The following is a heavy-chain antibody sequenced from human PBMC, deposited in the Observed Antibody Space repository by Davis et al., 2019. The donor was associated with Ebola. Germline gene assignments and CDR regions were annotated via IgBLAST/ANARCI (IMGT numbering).Heavy chain of an antibody. CDR2: IYYSGST. D-gene: IGHD3-22*01. V-gene: IGHV4-31*03. CDR1: GGPISSGGYY. Sequence: LRLSCTVSGGPISSGGYYWSWIRQHPGKGLEWIGYIYYSGSTYYKPSLKSRVTISLDTSKNQFSLNLYSVTAADTAVYYCARDLRYDSSGYDYYFYMDVWGKGTTVTVSS. CDR3: ARDLRYDSSGYDYYFYMDV. J-gene: IGHJ6*03.